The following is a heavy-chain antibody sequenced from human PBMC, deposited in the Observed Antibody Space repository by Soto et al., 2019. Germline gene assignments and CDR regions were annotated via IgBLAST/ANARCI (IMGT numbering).Heavy chain of an antibody. CDR1: GFTFTSSA. D-gene: IGHD5-18*01. J-gene: IGHJ6*02. V-gene: IGHV1-58*01. CDR3: AAGQGYSYAYYYYYGMDV. Sequence: SVKVSCKASGFTFTSSAVQWVRQARGQRLEWIGWIVVGSGNTNYAQKFQERVTITRDMSTSTAYMELSSLRSEDTAVYYCAAGQGYSYAYYYYYGMDVWGQGTTVTVSS. CDR2: IVVGSGNT.